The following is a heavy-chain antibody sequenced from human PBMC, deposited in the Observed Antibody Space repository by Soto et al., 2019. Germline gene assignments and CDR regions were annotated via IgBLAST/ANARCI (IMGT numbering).Heavy chain of an antibody. Sequence: GGSLRLSFASSGFTFSSYGMHWVRQAPGKGLGWVAVIWYDGSNKYYADSVKGRFTISRDNSKNTLYLQMNSLRAEDTAVYYCARDGAPGGMDVWGQGTTVTVS. CDR2: IWYDGSNK. J-gene: IGHJ6*02. D-gene: IGHD3-10*01. CDR3: ARDGAPGGMDV. V-gene: IGHV3-33*08. CDR1: GFTFSSYG.